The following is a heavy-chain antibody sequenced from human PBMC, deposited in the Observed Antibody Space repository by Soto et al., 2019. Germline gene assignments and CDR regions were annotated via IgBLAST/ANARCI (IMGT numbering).Heavy chain of an antibody. Sequence: GASVKVSCKASGGTFSSYAISWVRQAPGQGLEWMGGIIPIFGTANYAQKFQGRVTITADESTSTAYMELSSLRSEDTAVYYCASRASDCSGGSCQSRALDYWGQGTLVTVSS. CDR1: GGTFSSYA. CDR2: IIPIFGTA. V-gene: IGHV1-69*13. J-gene: IGHJ4*02. CDR3: ASRASDCSGGSCQSRALDY. D-gene: IGHD2-15*01.